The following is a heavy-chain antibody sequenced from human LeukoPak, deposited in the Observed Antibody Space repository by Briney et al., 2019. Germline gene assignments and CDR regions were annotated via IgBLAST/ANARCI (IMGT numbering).Heavy chain of an antibody. CDR3: ARGRRYSSSWYIDY. CDR1: GGSFSGYY. Sequence: SETLSLTCAVYGGSFSGYYWSWIRQPLGKGLEWIGEINHSGSTNYNPSLKSRVTISVDTSKNQFSLKLSSVTAADTAVYYCARGRRYSSSWYIDYWGQGTLVTVSS. D-gene: IGHD6-13*01. CDR2: INHSGST. J-gene: IGHJ4*02. V-gene: IGHV4-34*01.